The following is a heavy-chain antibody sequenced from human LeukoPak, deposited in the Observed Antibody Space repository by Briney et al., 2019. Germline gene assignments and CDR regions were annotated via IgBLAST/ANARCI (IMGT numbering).Heavy chain of an antibody. Sequence: SETLSLTCTVSGGSINSSSYYWGWIRQPPGKGLEWIGSIYYSGNTFYNPSLKNRVTISVDTSKNHFSLKLTTVTAADTAVYYCARESMVGIYFDYWGQGTLVTVSS. CDR1: GGSINSSSYY. D-gene: IGHD3-10*01. CDR2: IYYSGNT. V-gene: IGHV4-39*07. J-gene: IGHJ4*02. CDR3: ARESMVGIYFDY.